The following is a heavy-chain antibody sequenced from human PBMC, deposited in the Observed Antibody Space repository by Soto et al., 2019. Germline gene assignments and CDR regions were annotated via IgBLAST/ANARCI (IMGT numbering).Heavy chain of an antibody. CDR2: IWYDGSNK. D-gene: IGHD6-19*01. Sequence: GGSLRLSCAASGFTFSSYGMHWVRQAPGKGLEWVAVIWYDGSNKYYADSVKGRFTISRDNSKNTLYLQMNSLRAEDTAVYYCARGYLPRIAVAAPGVFDYWGQGTLVTVSS. J-gene: IGHJ4*02. CDR3: ARGYLPRIAVAAPGVFDY. CDR1: GFTFSSYG. V-gene: IGHV3-33*01.